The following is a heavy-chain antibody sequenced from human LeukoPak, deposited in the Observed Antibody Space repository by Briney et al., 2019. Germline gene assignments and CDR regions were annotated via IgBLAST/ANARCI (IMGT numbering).Heavy chain of an antibody. CDR3: ARETTYYYDSSGYYYPDY. CDR2: IYYSGST. CDR1: GGSISSSGYY. J-gene: IGHJ4*02. Sequence: SETLSLTCTVSGGSISSSGYYWGWIRQPPGKGLEWIGSIYYSGSTYYNPSLKSRVTISVDTSKNQFSLKLSSVTAADTAVYYCARETTYYYDSSGYYYPDYWGQGTLVTVSS. V-gene: IGHV4-39*07. D-gene: IGHD3-22*01.